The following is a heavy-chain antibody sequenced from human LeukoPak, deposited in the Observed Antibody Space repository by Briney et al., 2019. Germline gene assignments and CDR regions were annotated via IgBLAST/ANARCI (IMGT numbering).Heavy chain of an antibody. CDR1: GGSISSYY. CDR3: AKHIPDYYYMDV. D-gene: IGHD2-21*01. J-gene: IGHJ6*03. Sequence: SETLSLTCTVSGGSISSYYWSWIRQPPGKGLEWIGYIYYSGSTNYNPSLKSRVTISVDTSKNQFSLKLSSVTAADTAVYYCAKHIPDYYYMDVWGKGTTVTISS. CDR2: IYYSGST. V-gene: IGHV4-59*01.